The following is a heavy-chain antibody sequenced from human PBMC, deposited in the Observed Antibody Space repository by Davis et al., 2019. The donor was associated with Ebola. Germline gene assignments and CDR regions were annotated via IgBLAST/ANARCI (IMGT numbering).Heavy chain of an antibody. D-gene: IGHD1-7*01. Sequence: GESLKISCAASGFTFSTYVMSWVRQAPGKGLEWVSAISASGEKIYYADSVKGRFTIFRDNSKSTLYVQMNSLRDEDTAVYYCANDPLGVGTGTFENWGQGTLVTVSS. CDR1: GFTFSTYV. CDR3: ANDPLGVGTGTFEN. V-gene: IGHV3-23*01. CDR2: ISASGEKI. J-gene: IGHJ4*02.